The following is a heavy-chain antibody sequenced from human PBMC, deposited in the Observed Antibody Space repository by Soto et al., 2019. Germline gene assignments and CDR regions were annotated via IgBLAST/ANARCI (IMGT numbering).Heavy chain of an antibody. CDR2: IVVGSGNT. Sequence: SVKVSCKATGFTFTNSAVRWVRQARVQRLEWIVWIVVGSGNTNYAQKFQERVTITRDMSTSTAYMELSSLRSEDTAVYYCAADHDWEWLLSDYGMDVLGQGTTVIVSS. D-gene: IGHD3-3*01. CDR1: GFTFTNSA. V-gene: IGHV1-58*01. CDR3: AADHDWEWLLSDYGMDV. J-gene: IGHJ6*02.